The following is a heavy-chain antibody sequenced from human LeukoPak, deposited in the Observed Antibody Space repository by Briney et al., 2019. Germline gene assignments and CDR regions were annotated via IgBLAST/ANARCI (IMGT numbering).Heavy chain of an antibody. J-gene: IGHJ4*02. V-gene: IGHV1-46*01. CDR3: ARNPNDGYSYALN. CDR2: INPSGSSA. Sequence: VASVKVSCKASGYTFTSYLIHWVRQAPGQGLEWMGIINPSGSSAAYAQKFQGRVTMTRDTSTSTVYMDLSSLRSEDTAVYYCARNPNDGYSYALNWGQGTLVTVSS. D-gene: IGHD5-18*01. CDR1: GYTFTSYL.